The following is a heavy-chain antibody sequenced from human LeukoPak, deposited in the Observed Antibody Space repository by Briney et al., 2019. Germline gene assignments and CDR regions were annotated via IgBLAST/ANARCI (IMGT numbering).Heavy chain of an antibody. CDR1: GYTFTNYA. J-gene: IGHJ4*02. CDR2: IHPSTGNP. Sequence: ASVKVSCKASGYTFTNYAMNWVRQAPGQGLEWMGWIHPSTGNPTYAQGFAGRFVFSLDTSVSTTYLQISSLKAEDTAVYYCARAFQSLGGLSLPDYWGQGTLVTVSS. D-gene: IGHD3-16*02. CDR3: ARAFQSLGGLSLPDY. V-gene: IGHV7-4-1*02.